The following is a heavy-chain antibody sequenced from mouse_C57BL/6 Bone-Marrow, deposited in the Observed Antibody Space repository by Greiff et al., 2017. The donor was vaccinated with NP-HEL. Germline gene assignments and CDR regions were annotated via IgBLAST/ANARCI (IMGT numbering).Heavy chain of an antibody. CDR3: AREETMVTTRGDFDY. V-gene: IGHV1-64*01. CDR2: IHPNSGST. Sequence: QVQLQQPGAELVKPGASVKLPCKASSYTFTSYWMHWVKQRPGQGLEWIGMIHPNSGSTNYNEKFKSKATLTVDKSSSTAYMQLSSLTSEDSAVYYCAREETMVTTRGDFDYWGQGTTLTVSS. CDR1: SYTFTSYW. J-gene: IGHJ2*01. D-gene: IGHD2-2*01.